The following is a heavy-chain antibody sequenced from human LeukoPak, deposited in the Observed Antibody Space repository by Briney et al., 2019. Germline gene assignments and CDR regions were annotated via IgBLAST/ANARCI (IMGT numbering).Heavy chain of an antibody. Sequence: GGSLRLSCAASGFTFSSYAMHWVRQAPGKGLEWVAVISYDGSNKYYADSVKGRFTISRDNSKNTLYLQMNSLRAEDTAVYCCARESVGATPFDYWGQGTPVTVSS. CDR3: ARESVGATPFDY. CDR2: ISYDGSNK. V-gene: IGHV3-30-3*01. D-gene: IGHD1-26*01. J-gene: IGHJ4*02. CDR1: GFTFSSYA.